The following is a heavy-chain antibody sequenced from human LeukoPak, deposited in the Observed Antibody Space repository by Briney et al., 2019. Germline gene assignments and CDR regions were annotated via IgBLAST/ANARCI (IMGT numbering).Heavy chain of an antibody. J-gene: IGHJ5*02. Sequence: PSETLSLTCTVSSGSIGSSSNYWGWIRQAPGKGLEWIGNVYYSRSTFYNPSLKSRVTISVDTSKNQFSLKLRSVTAADTAIYYCARASFNVVFGNWFDPWGQGTLVTVSS. V-gene: IGHV4-39*01. CDR3: ARASFNVVFGNWFDP. D-gene: IGHD2-8*01. CDR1: SGSIGSSSNY. CDR2: VYYSRST.